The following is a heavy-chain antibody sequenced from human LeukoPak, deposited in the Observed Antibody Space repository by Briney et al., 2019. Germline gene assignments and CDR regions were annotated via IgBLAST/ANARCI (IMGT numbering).Heavy chain of an antibody. Sequence: ASVTVSCKTSGYTFTIYYIHWVRQAPGQGHEWMGIINPSSGATNYAQKFQGRVTMTRDTSTSTVYMELSSQRSEDTAVYYCARATNFYYYYGMDVWGQGTTVSVSS. CDR2: INPSSGAT. CDR1: GYTFTIYY. D-gene: IGHD1-26*01. J-gene: IGHJ6*02. CDR3: ARATNFYYYYGMDV. V-gene: IGHV1-46*01.